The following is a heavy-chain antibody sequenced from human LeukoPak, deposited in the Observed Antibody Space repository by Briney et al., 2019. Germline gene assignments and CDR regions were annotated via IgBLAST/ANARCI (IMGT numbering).Heavy chain of an antibody. D-gene: IGHD5-18*01. CDR1: GGSVSSGSYY. CDR3: AREPQFSYGYDY. CDR2: IYYSGST. Sequence: SETLSLTCTVSGGSVSSGSYYWSWIRQPPGKGLEWIEYIYYSGSTNYNPSLKSRVTISVDTSKNQFSLKLSSVTAADTAVYYCAREPQFSYGYDYWGQGTLVTVSS. V-gene: IGHV4-61*01. J-gene: IGHJ4*02.